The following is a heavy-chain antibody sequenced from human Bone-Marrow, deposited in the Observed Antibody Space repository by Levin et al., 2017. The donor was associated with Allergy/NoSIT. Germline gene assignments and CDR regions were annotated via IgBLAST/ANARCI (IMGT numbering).Heavy chain of an antibody. CDR2: IRSKANTYAT. V-gene: IGHV3-73*01. D-gene: IGHD3-3*01. CDR3: SRLGYFDFWSGYSGYYYYMDV. Sequence: GSLRLSCAASGFSFSDSAIHWVRQASGKGLEWLGRIRSKANTYATAYAASVKGRFTISRDDSKNTAYLQMNSLKSDDSAVYYCSRLGYFDFWSGYSGYYYYMDVWGKGTTVTVSS. J-gene: IGHJ6*03. CDR1: GFSFSDSA.